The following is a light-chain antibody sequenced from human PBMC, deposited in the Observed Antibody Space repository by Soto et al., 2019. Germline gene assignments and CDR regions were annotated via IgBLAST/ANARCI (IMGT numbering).Light chain of an antibody. CDR2: GAS. CDR1: QSVSSN. J-gene: IGKJ5*01. CDR3: QQYYNWPPIP. V-gene: IGKV3D-15*01. Sequence: EIVMTQSPATLSVSPGERATLSCRASQSVSSNLAWYQQKPGQAPRLLIYGASTRATGIPARFSGSGSGTEFTLTISSLQSEDFAVYHCQQYYNWPPIPFGQGTLLEIK.